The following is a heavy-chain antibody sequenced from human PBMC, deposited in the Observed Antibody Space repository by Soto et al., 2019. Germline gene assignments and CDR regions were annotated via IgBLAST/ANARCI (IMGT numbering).Heavy chain of an antibody. D-gene: IGHD2-15*01. CDR3: ARGFGSDWYYFDS. J-gene: IGHJ4*02. Sequence: SETLSLTCTVSGGSISTYYWSWIRQTAEKRLEWIGRIYSSGSTIYSPSLKSRVTMSLDTSKNRFSLKLTSVTAADTAVYYCARGFGSDWYYFDSWGQGILVTVSS. CDR2: IYSSGST. CDR1: GGSISTYY. V-gene: IGHV4-4*07.